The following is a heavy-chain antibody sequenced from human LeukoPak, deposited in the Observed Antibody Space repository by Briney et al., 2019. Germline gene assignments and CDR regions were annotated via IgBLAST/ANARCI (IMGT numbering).Heavy chain of an antibody. Sequence: PLETLSLTCAVYGGSFNGYYWSWIRQPPRKGLEGIGENNHRGSTNYNPSLKSRVTILVDTSKKQFSLKLSSVTAADTAVYYCVRGFNLRHRYCSGGSCYRPNENLDYSGQGTLVTVSS. J-gene: IGHJ4*02. D-gene: IGHD2-15*01. CDR2: NNHRGST. CDR3: VRGFNLRHRYCSGGSCYRPNENLDY. CDR1: GGSFNGYY. V-gene: IGHV4-34*01.